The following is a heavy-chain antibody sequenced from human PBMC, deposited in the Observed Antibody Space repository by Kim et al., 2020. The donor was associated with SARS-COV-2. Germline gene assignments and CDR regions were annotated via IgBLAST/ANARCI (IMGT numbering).Heavy chain of an antibody. V-gene: IGHV1-18*04. Sequence: ASVKVSCKASGYTFTSYGISWVRQAPGQGLEWMGWISAYNGNTNYAQKLQGRVTMTTDTSTSTAYMELRSLRADDTAVYYCAREQGLEYYDILTGYSVPYDYYGMDVWGHGTTVTVSS. D-gene: IGHD3-9*01. CDR1: GYTFTSYG. CDR2: ISAYNGNT. J-gene: IGHJ6*02. CDR3: AREQGLEYYDILTGYSVPYDYYGMDV.